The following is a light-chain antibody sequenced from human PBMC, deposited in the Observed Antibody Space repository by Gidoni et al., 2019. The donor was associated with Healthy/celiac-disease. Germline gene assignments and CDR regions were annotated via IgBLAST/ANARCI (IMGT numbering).Light chain of an antibody. CDR2: ASS. J-gene: IGKJ4*01. CDR1: QSISSY. V-gene: IGKV1-39*01. CDR3: QQSYSTPPT. Sequence: DIQMTQSPSSLSASVGDRVTITCRASQSISSYLNWYQQKPGKAPKLLSYASSSLQSGVPSRFSGSGSGTDFTLTISSLQPEDFATYDCQQSYSTPPTFGGGTKVEIK.